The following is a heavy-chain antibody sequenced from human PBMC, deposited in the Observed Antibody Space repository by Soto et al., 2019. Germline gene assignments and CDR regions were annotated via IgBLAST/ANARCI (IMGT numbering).Heavy chain of an antibody. CDR3: ARDPRKSYFDY. Sequence: PGGSLRLSCAASGFTFSSYGMHWVRQAPGKGLEWVAVIWYDGSNKYYADSVKGRFTISRDNSKNTLYLQMNSLRAEDTAVYFCARDPRKSYFDYGGRGPRVTVPS. CDR1: GFTFSSYG. J-gene: IGHJ4*02. V-gene: IGHV3-33*01. CDR2: IWYDGSNK.